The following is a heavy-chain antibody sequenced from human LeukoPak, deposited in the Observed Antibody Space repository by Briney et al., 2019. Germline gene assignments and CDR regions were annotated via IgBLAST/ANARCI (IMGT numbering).Heavy chain of an antibody. J-gene: IGHJ4*02. CDR3: ARDRGTMIRGDHGVDI. CDR2: VYYSGST. CDR1: GGSISTYY. D-gene: IGHD3-10*01. V-gene: IGHV4-59*01. Sequence: PSETLSLTCTVSGGSISTYYWSWIRQPPGKGLEWIGYVYYSGSTNYNPSLKSRVTISVDTSKNQFSLKLSSVTAADTAVYYCARDRGTMIRGDHGVDIWGQGTLVTVSS.